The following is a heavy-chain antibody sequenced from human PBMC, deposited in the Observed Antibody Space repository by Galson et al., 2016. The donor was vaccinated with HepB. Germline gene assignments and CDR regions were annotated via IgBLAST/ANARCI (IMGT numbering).Heavy chain of an antibody. CDR1: GGSVSSADHY. CDR3: TRVYRFYDISTGFNYYHIDV. CDR2: IYYSGST. D-gene: IGHD3-9*01. V-gene: IGHV4-31*03. J-gene: IGHJ6*02. Sequence: TLSLTCTVSGGSVSSADHYWNWIRQRPGKGLEWIGYIYYSGSTYYNPSLQSRLSMSVDTSKSQFSLKLSSVTAADTGIYYCTRVYRFYDISTGFNYYHIDVWGQGTTVTVSS.